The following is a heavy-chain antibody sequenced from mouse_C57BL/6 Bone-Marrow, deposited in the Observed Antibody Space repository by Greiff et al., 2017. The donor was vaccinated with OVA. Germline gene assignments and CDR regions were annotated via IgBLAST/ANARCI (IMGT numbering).Heavy chain of an antibody. Sequence: VQLQQSGAELARPGASVKLSCKASGYTFTSYGISWVKQRTGQGLEWIGEIYPRSGNTYYNEKFKGKATLTADKSSSTAYMELRSLTSEDSAVYFCARNLYYGSICYYAMDYWGQGTSVTVSS. CDR1: GYTFTSYG. J-gene: IGHJ4*01. CDR3: ARNLYYGSICYYAMDY. V-gene: IGHV1-81*01. CDR2: IYPRSGNT. D-gene: IGHD1-1*01.